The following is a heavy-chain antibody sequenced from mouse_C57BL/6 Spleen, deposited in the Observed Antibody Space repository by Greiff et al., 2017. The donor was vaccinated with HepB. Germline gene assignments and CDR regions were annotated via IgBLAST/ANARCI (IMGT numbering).Heavy chain of an antibody. Sequence: EVKLVESGGGLVKPGGSLKLSCAASGFTFSDYGMHWVRQAPEKGLEWVVYISRGSSTIDYADTVKGRFTISRDNAENTQFLQMTSLRSEDSAMYYCAREWDYGGLYFDYWGQGTTLTVSS. V-gene: IGHV5-17*01. CDR3: AREWDYGGLYFDY. CDR2: ISRGSSTI. J-gene: IGHJ2*01. CDR1: GFTFSDYG. D-gene: IGHD2-4*01.